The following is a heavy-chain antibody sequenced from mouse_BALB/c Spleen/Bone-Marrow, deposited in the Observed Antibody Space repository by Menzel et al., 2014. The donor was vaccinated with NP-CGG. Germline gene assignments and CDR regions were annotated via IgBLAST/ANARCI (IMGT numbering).Heavy chain of an antibody. CDR1: GYSFTGYF. CDR3: ARSGYYGSSYFDY. Sequence: VQLQQSGPELVKPGASVKISCKASGYSFTGYFMNWVMQSHGKSLEWIGRINPYNGDTFYNQKFKGKATLTVGKSSSTAHMELRSLASEDSAVYYCARSGYYGSSYFDYWGQGTTLTVSS. V-gene: IGHV1-20*02. D-gene: IGHD1-1*01. CDR2: INPYNGDT. J-gene: IGHJ2*01.